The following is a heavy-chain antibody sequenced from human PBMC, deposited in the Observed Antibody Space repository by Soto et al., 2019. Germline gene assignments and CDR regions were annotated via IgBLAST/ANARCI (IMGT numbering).Heavy chain of an antibody. D-gene: IGHD3-9*01. V-gene: IGHV3-21*01. J-gene: IGHJ6*02. CDR3: ARAILTRYYVMDA. CDR1: GFTFSPYS. Sequence: GGSLRLSCAASGFTFSPYSMNWVRQAPGKGLEWVSSISSSSSYIYYTDSVKGRFTISRDNAKNSLYLQMNSLRAEDTAVYYCARAILTRYYVMDAWGQGTTVTVSS. CDR2: ISSSSSYI.